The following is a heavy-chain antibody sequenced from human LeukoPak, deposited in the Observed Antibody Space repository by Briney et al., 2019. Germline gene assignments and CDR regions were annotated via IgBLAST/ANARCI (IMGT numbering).Heavy chain of an antibody. CDR2: IYSDDRT. J-gene: IGHJ3*02. CDR1: GFTASSNY. CDR3: AREVMAKRRAFDI. Sequence: PGGSLRLSCAASGFTASSNYMSWVRQAPGKGLEWVSVIYSDDRTYYADSVKGRFTISRHTSKKTSYLQMNSPRAEDTAVYYCAREVMAKRRAFDIWGQGTVVTVSS. V-gene: IGHV3-53*04. D-gene: IGHD2-8*01.